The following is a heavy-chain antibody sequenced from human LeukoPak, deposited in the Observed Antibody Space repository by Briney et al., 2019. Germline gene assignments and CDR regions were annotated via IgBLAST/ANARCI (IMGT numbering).Heavy chain of an antibody. V-gene: IGHV4-59*01. CDR1: GFSISSYY. J-gene: IGHJ3*02. CDR2: IYYSGST. D-gene: IGHD4-17*01. Sequence: SETLSLTCTVSGFSISSYYWSWIRQPPGKGLEWIGYIYYSGSTNYNPSPKSRVITSVTSTNNNSSQKLSSVTAADTAVYYCARVPYGDYEDAFDIWGQGTMVTVSS. CDR3: ARVPYGDYEDAFDI.